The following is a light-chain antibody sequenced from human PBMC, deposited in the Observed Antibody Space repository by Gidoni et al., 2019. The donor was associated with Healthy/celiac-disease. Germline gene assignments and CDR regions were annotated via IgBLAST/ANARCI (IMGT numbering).Light chain of an antibody. J-gene: IGKJ1*01. CDR2: GAS. Sequence: DIVLPQSPVTLSLSPGERATLSCRASQSVSSSYLAWYQQKPGQAPRLLIYGASSRATGTPDRFSGSGSGTDFTLTISRLEPEDFAVYYCQQYGSSPQTFGQGTKVEIK. V-gene: IGKV3-20*01. CDR3: QQYGSSPQT. CDR1: QSVSSSY.